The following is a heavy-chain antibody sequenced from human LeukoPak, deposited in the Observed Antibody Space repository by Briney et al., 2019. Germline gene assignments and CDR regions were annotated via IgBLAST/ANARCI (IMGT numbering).Heavy chain of an antibody. D-gene: IGHD3-22*01. J-gene: IGHJ4*02. Sequence: PGGSLRLSCAASGFPFSNYAMTWVRQAPGKGLERVSGISDSGDRTYYAGSVKGRFTISRDNSKNMLYLQMNSLRVEDTALYYCAKGPGTSGYHDYWGQGTLVTVSS. V-gene: IGHV3-23*01. CDR2: ISDSGDRT. CDR3: AKGPGTSGYHDY. CDR1: GFPFSNYA.